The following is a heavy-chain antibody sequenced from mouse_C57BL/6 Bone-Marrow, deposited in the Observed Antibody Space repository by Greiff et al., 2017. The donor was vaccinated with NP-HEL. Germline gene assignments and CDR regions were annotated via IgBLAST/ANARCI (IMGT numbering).Heavy chain of an antibody. D-gene: IGHD2-5*01. CDR2: INPGSGGT. CDR3: ARTYYSNYGGFAY. CDR1: GYAFTNYL. Sequence: VKVVESGAELVRPGTSVKVSCKASGYAFTNYLIEWVKQRPGQGLEWIGVINPGSGGTNYNEKFKGKATLTADKSSSTAYMQLSSLTSEDSAVYFCARTYYSNYGGFAYWGQGTLVTVSA. J-gene: IGHJ3*01. V-gene: IGHV1-54*01.